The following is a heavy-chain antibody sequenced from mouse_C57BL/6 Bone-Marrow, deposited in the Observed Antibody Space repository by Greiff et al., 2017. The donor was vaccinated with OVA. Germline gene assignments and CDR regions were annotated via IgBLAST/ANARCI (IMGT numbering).Heavy chain of an antibody. D-gene: IGHD3-3*01. V-gene: IGHV5-4*03. CDR3: ARVVGGGVDY. J-gene: IGHJ2*01. Sequence: EVKVVESGGGLVKPGGSLKLSCAASGFTFSSYAMSWVRQTPEKRLEWVATISDGGSYTYYPDNVKGRFTISRDNAKNNLYLQMSHLKSEDTAMYYCARVVGGGVDYWGQGTTLTVSS. CDR1: GFTFSSYA. CDR2: ISDGGSYT.